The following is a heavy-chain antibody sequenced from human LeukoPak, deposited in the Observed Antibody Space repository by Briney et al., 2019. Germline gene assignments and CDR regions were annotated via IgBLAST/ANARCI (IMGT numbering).Heavy chain of an antibody. CDR2: INHGGST. V-gene: IGHV4-34*01. D-gene: IGHD1/OR15-1a*01. CDR1: GESFSGYY. Sequence: KPSETLSLTCAVYGESFSGYYWTWIRQPPGKGLEWIGEINHGGSTNYSPSLKSRVTISIDTSKNQFSLKLSSVTAAGTAVYYCARESVTGKTPFDYWGQGTLVTVFS. CDR3: ARESVTGKTPFDY. J-gene: IGHJ4*02.